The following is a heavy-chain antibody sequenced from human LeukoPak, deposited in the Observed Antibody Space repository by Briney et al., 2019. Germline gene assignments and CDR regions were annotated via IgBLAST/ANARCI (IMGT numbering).Heavy chain of an antibody. Sequence: GGSLRLSCAASGFTFSSYWMSWVRQAPGKGLEWVSGISWHSGTIAYADSVKGRFTISRDNSKNTLYLQMNSLRAEDTAVYYCAREIPYDYCFDYWGQGTLVTVSS. J-gene: IGHJ4*02. CDR2: ISWHSGTI. V-gene: IGHV3-48*01. D-gene: IGHD2-21*02. CDR3: AREIPYDYCFDY. CDR1: GFTFSSYW.